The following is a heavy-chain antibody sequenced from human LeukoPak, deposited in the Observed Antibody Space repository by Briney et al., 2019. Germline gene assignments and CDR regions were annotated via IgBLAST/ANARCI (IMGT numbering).Heavy chain of an antibody. J-gene: IGHJ4*02. CDR1: GFTLSSYS. CDR3: ATADEVDGSFDY. CDR2: ISSGSSYI. Sequence: GGSLRLSCAASGFTLSSYSMNWVRQAPGKGLEWVSSISSGSSYIYYADSVKGRFTISRDNAKNSLYLQMNSLRGEDTAVYHCATADEVDGSFDYWGQGSLVTVSS. V-gene: IGHV3-21*01. D-gene: IGHD5-24*01.